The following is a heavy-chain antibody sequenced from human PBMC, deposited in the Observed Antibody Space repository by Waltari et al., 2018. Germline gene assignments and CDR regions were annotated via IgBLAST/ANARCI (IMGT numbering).Heavy chain of an antibody. CDR1: GDSMSSAYC. V-gene: IGHV4-4*02. CDR3: ARDRGRGLYLDS. D-gene: IGHD2-15*01. J-gene: IGHJ4*02. CDR2: VYGGGRT. Sequence: QLQLQESGPGLVKPSGTLSLTCAVSGDSMSSAYCWSWVRQPPGKGLEWIGQVYGGGRTNYNPSFASRVTVALDTYNKQFSLTVTSATAADTAVYYCARDRGRGLYLDSWGPGLLVTVSP.